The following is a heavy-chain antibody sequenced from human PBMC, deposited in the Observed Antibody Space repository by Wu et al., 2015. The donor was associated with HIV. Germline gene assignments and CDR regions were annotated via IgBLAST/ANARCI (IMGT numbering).Heavy chain of an antibody. V-gene: IGHV1-69*12. Sequence: QVQLVQSGAEVKKPGSSVKVSCKASGGTFSSYAISWVRQAPGQGLEWMGGIIPIFGTANYAQKFQGRVTITADESTSTAYMELSSLRSEDTAVYYCARDRFEYSSSSGVGYFDYWGQGTLVTVSS. CDR2: IIPIFGTA. CDR1: GGTFSSYA. D-gene: IGHD6-6*01. J-gene: IGHJ4*02. CDR3: ARDRFEYSSSSGVGYFDY.